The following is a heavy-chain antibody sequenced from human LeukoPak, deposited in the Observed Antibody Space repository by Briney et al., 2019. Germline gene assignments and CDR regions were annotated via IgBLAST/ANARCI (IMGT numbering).Heavy chain of an antibody. J-gene: IGHJ4*02. CDR3: AKLLRGVIVPYFDY. CDR2: ISGSGGST. D-gene: IGHD3-10*01. V-gene: IGHV3-23*01. CDR1: GFTFSSYA. Sequence: PGGSLRLSCAASGFTFSSYAMSWVRQAPGKGLEWVSAISGSGGSTYYADSVKGRFTISRDNSKNTLYLQMNRLRAEDTAVYYCAKLLRGVIVPYFDYWGQGTLVTVSS.